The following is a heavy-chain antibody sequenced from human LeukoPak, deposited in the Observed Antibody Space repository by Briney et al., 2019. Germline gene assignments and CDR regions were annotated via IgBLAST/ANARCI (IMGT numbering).Heavy chain of an antibody. Sequence: SETLSLTCTVSGGSISSYYWSWIRQPPGKGQEWIGYIYYSGSTNYNPSLKSRVTISVDTSKNQFSLKLSSVTAAETAVYYCAREGRYRYGYNEYHSYMDIWGKGTTVTVSS. CDR3: AREGRYRYGYNEYHSYMDI. V-gene: IGHV4-59*01. CDR1: GGSISSYY. J-gene: IGHJ6*03. CDR2: IYYSGST. D-gene: IGHD5-24*01.